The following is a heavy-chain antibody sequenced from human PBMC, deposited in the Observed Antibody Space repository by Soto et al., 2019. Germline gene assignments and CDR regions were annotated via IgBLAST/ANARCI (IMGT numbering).Heavy chain of an antibody. J-gene: IGHJ4*02. D-gene: IGHD6-19*01. CDR3: ARSYSSGWYGGYYFEY. V-gene: IGHV6-1*01. CDR2: TYYRSKWYN. CDR1: VDSVSSNSAA. Sequence: SQTLSLTCAISVDSVSSNSAAWSWIIQSPSRGLEWLGRTYYRSKWYNDYAVSVKSRITINPDTSKNQFSLQLNSVTPEDTAVYYCARSYSSGWYGGYYFEYWGQGTLVTVSS.